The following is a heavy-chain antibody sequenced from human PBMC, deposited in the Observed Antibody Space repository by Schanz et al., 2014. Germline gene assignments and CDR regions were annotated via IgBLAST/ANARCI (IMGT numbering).Heavy chain of an antibody. J-gene: IGHJ4*02. V-gene: IGHV1-18*01. CDR1: GYTFTAYG. Sequence: VQSVHSGTEVQKLGASVKVSCQTSGYTFTAYGINWVRQAPGQGLEWIGWISAQTGDTRYAQKMQGRVTMTRDVSSTTAFLELRSLRYDDTAVYYCARSNYYDNSDYYNSFDYWGQGTLGTVSS. CDR2: ISAQTGDT. CDR3: ARSNYYDNSDYYNSFDY. D-gene: IGHD3-22*01.